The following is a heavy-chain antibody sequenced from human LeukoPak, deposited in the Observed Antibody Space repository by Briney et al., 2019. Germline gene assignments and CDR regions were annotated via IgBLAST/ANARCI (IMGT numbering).Heavy chain of an antibody. J-gene: IGHJ5*02. CDR3: ARDQDVYGSGSCWFDP. V-gene: IGHV1-69*13. CDR2: IIPIFGTA. Sequence: SVKVSCKASGGTFSSYAISWVRQAPGQGLEWMGGIIPIFGTANYAQKFQGRVTITADESTSTAYMELSSLRSEDTAVYYCARDQDVYGSGSCWFDPWGQGTLVTVSS. CDR1: GGTFSSYA. D-gene: IGHD3-10*01.